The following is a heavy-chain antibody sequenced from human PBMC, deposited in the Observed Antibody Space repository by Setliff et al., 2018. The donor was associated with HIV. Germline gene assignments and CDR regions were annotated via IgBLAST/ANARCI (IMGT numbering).Heavy chain of an antibody. CDR3: ATPGVGAGAFDI. J-gene: IGHJ3*02. D-gene: IGHD3-10*01. CDR2: VSVYNGNT. V-gene: IGHV1-18*04. Sequence: ASVKVSCKASGYSFTFYGLHWVRQAPGQGLEWMGWVSVYNGNTKYAENFQDRLTLTTDASTGTGFMELRGLRSDDTAVCYCATPGVGAGAFDIWGRGTMVTVSS. CDR1: GYSFTFYG.